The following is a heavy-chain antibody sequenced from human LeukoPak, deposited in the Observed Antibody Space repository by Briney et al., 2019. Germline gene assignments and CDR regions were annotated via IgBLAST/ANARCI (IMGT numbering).Heavy chain of an antibody. J-gene: IGHJ5*02. CDR1: GGSISSFY. CDR3: ARHGTSGTNLNWFDP. V-gene: IGHV4-59*01. D-gene: IGHD1-1*01. Sequence: SETLSLTRTVSGGSISSFYWSWIRQPPGKGLEWIGYIYYSGSTNYNPSLKSRVTISVDTSKNQFSLKLSSVTAADTAVYYCARHGTSGTNLNWFDPWGQGTLVTVSS. CDR2: IYYSGST.